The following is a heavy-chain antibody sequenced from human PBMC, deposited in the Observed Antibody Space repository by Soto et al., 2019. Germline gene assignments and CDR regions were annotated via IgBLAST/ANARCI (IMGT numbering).Heavy chain of an antibody. CDR2: IWYHGGNE. CDR3: ARRGCVKGVCYNSYDM. J-gene: IGHJ3*02. Sequence: QVQLVESGGGVVQPGRSLRLSCAVSGFTFSDFGMHWVRQAPGKGLEWVALIWYHGGNEEYADSVTGRFSISRDNSKNTLYLQMDSLRAEDTAVYYCARRGCVKGVCYNSYDMWGQGTMVTVSS. V-gene: IGHV3-33*03. CDR1: GFTFSDFG. D-gene: IGHD2-8*01.